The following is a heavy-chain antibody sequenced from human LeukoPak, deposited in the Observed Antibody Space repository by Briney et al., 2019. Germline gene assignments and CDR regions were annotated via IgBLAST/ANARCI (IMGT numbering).Heavy chain of an antibody. D-gene: IGHD3-10*01. CDR3: ARDLHYYGSGP. J-gene: IGHJ5*02. CDR2: ISSSSRTI. V-gene: IGHV3-48*01. Sequence: GGSLRLSCAVSGFTLSSYSMNWVRQAPGKGLEWVSYISSSSRTIYYADSVKGRFTISRDNAKNSLYLQMNSLRAEDTAVYYCARDLHYYGSGPWGQGTLVTVSS. CDR1: GFTLSSYS.